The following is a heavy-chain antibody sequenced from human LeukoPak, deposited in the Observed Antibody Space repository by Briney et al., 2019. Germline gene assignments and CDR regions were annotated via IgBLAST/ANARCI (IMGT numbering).Heavy chain of an antibody. J-gene: IGHJ4*02. CDR3: ARASRTGYDY. V-gene: IGHV3-74*01. Sequence: GGSLRLSCAASGFTFSSYWMHWVRQVPGKGLVWVSRITSEGSSTSYADSVKGRFTISRDNAKNSLYLQMNSLRDEDTALYYCARASRTGYDYWGQGTLVTVSS. CDR2: ITSEGSST. CDR1: GFTFSSYW. D-gene: IGHD2-8*02.